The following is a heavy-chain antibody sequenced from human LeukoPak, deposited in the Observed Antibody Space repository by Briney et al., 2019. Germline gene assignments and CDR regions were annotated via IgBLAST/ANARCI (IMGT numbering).Heavy chain of an antibody. CDR2: LFDSVNT. J-gene: IGHJ4*02. D-gene: IGHD5-18*01. CDR3: ATIKRGSIFGHFDF. Sequence: SETLSLTCTVSGGSISSHYWSWIRQPPGKGLEWIAYLFDSVNTKDNPSLQSRLTLSADTSKNQFSLRLSSVTAAGTAVYYCATIKRGSIFGHFDFWGQGIKVTVSS. CDR1: GGSISSHY. V-gene: IGHV4-59*11.